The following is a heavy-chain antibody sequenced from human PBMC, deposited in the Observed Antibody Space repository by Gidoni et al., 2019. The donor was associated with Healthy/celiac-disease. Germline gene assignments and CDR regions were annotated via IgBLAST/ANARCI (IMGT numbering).Heavy chain of an antibody. CDR1: GGPISSGGYY. J-gene: IGHJ4*02. CDR3: ARANYDSVFDY. CDR2: IYYSGST. V-gene: IGHV4-31*03. D-gene: IGHD3-22*01. Sequence: QVQLQESRPGLVTPSQTLSLTCTVSGGPISSGGYYWSWIRQHPGKGLGWIGYIYYSGSTYYNPSLKSRVTISVDTSKNQFSLKLSSVTAAGTAGYCCARANYDSVFDYWGQGTLVTVSS.